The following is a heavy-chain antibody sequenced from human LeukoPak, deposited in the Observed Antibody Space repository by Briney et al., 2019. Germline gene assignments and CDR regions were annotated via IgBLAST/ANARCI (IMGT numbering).Heavy chain of an antibody. CDR3: ARARWVYSSGSYYFDY. J-gene: IGHJ4*02. CDR2: IYSGGST. D-gene: IGHD6-19*01. CDR1: GFTVSSNY. V-gene: IGHV3-53*01. Sequence: GGSLRLSCAASGFTVSSNYMSWVRQAPGKGLEWVSVIYSGGSTYYADSVKGRFTISRDNSKNTLYLQMNSLRAEDTAVYYCARARWVYSSGSYYFDYWGQGTLVTVSS.